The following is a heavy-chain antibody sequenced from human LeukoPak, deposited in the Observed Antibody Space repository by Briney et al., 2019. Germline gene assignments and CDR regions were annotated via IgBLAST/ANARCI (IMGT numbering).Heavy chain of an antibody. V-gene: IGHV3-30*18. CDR1: GFTFSTYD. CDR2: IPYDGSDK. J-gene: IGHJ3*02. D-gene: IGHD3-10*01. Sequence: PGGSLRLSCAASGFTFSTYDMHWVRQAPGKGLEWVAIIPYDGSDKYDADSVKGRFTISRDNSKNTLYLQMNSLRAEDTAVYYCAKDFGEAAFDIWGQGTMVTVSS. CDR3: AKDFGEAAFDI.